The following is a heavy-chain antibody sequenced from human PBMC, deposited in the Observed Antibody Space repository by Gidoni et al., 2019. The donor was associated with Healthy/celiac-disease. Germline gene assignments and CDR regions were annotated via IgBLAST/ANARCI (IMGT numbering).Heavy chain of an antibody. Sequence: GFTFSSYAMHWVRQAPGKGLEWVAVISYDGSNKYYADSVKGRFTISRDNSKNTLYLQMNSLRAEDTAVYYCARDPGREWLFYFDYWGQGTLVTVSS. J-gene: IGHJ4*02. CDR3: ARDPGREWLFYFDY. V-gene: IGHV3-30-3*01. CDR1: GFTFSSYA. CDR2: ISYDGSNK. D-gene: IGHD3-3*01.